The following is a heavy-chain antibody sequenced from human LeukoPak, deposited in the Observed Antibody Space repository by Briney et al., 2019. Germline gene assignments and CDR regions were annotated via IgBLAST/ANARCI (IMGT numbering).Heavy chain of an antibody. CDR3: AKVRPSDVWFGEFDIDY. CDR1: GFTVRSNY. J-gene: IGHJ4*02. V-gene: IGHV3-53*01. Sequence: GGSLRLSCAASGFTVRSNYMSWVRQAPGKGLEWVSDIYSGGSTHYADSVKGRFTISRDNSKNTLYLQMHSLGAEDTAIYYCAKVRPSDVWFGEFDIDYWGQGTLVTVSS. CDR2: IYSGGST. D-gene: IGHD3-10*01.